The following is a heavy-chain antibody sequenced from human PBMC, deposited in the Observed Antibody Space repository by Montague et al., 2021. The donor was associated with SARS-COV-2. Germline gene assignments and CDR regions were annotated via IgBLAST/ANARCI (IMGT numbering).Heavy chain of an antibody. CDR2: ISFDATNK. Sequence: SLRLSYAASGFTFKSYSMHWVRQAPGKGLEWVAVISFDATNKYYADSVKGRFAISRDNSENTLYLQMNTLRVEDTAVYYCARVFSGTYLDYFDFWGQGTLVTVSS. J-gene: IGHJ4*02. CDR1: GFTFKSYS. CDR3: ARVFSGTYLDYFDF. D-gene: IGHD1-26*01. V-gene: IGHV3-30*09.